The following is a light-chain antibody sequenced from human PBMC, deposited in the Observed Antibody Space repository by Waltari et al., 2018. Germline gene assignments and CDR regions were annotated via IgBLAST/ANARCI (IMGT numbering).Light chain of an antibody. CDR1: QAVGNNY. V-gene: IGKV3-20*01. J-gene: IGKJ1*01. CDR2: DAS. Sequence: EIVLTQSPGTLSLSPGERATLSCRASQAVGNNYIAWYQQKPGQAPRRLIYDASHRATGSPDRCSGSGSGTEFTLTISRLEPEDFAVYYCQQYAYWWTFGQGTKVEIK. CDR3: QQYAYWWT.